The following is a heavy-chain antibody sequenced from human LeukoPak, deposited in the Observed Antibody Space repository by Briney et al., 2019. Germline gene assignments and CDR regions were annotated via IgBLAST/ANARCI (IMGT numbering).Heavy chain of an antibody. CDR3: ARWQQLSMKLSGFDY. CDR1: GYSFTNFW. J-gene: IGHJ4*02. CDR2: IYPGDSDT. V-gene: IGHV5-51*01. D-gene: IGHD3-16*02. Sequence: PGESLKISCKGSGYSFTNFWIGWVRQTPGKGLELLGFIYPGDSDTKYSPSFQGQVTFSADRSINTAFLQLSSLKASDTAMYYCARWQQLSMKLSGFDYWGQGTLVSVSS.